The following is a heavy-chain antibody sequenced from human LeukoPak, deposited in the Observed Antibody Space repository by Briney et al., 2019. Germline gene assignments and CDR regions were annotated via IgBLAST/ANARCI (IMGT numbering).Heavy chain of an antibody. CDR2: INPNSGGT. CDR3: AHNQRYFGGWYFDL. D-gene: IGHD3-9*01. Sequence: GASVKVSCKASGYTFTGYYMHWVRQAPGQGLEWMGWINPNSGGTNYAQKFQGRVTMTRDTSISTAYMELSRLRSDDTAVYYCAHNQRYFGGWYFDLWGRGTLVTVSS. CDR1: GYTFTGYY. J-gene: IGHJ2*01. V-gene: IGHV1-2*02.